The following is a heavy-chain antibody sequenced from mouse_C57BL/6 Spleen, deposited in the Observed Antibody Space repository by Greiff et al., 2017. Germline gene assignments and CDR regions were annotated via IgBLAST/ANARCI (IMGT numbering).Heavy chain of an antibody. CDR1: GYTFTSSW. CDR2: IYPGRGSP. V-gene: IGHV1-55*01. CDR3: ARYRDYWYFDV. Sequence: QVHVKQPGAELVKPGASVTMSCKASGYTFTSSWITWVQQRPGQGLEWIGDIYPGRGSPNYNEKFTSKATLTVDTSSSPAYMQLSSLTSEDSAVYYCARYRDYWYFDVWGTGTTVTVSS. J-gene: IGHJ1*03.